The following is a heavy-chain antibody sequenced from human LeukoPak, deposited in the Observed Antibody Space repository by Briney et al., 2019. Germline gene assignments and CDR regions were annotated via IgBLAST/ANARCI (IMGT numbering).Heavy chain of an antibody. CDR2: INPNSGGT. J-gene: IGHJ4*02. CDR3: ASSRGSSYTVFDY. Sequence: ASVKVSCKASGYSFTGYYMHWVRQAPGQGLEWMGWINPNSGGTNYAQKFQGRVTMTRDTSISTAYMELRSLRSDDTAVYYCASSRGSSYTVFDYWGQGTLVTVSS. CDR1: GYSFTGYY. V-gene: IGHV1-2*02. D-gene: IGHD2-2*02.